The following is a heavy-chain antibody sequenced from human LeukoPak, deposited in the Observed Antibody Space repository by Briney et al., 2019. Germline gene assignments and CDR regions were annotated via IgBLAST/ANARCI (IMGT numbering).Heavy chain of an antibody. V-gene: IGHV1-69*06. D-gene: IGHD2-15*01. CDR1: GGTFSSYA. Sequence: ASVKVSCKASGGTFSSYAISWVRQAPGQGLEWMGGIIPIFGTANYAQKFQGRVTITADKSTSTVYMELSSLRSEDTAVYYCARDVSDCSGGSCYSYFDYWGQGSLVTVSS. J-gene: IGHJ4*02. CDR2: IIPIFGTA. CDR3: ARDVSDCSGGSCYSYFDY.